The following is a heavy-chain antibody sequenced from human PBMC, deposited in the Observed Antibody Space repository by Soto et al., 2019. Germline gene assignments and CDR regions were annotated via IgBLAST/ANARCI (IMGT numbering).Heavy chain of an antibody. V-gene: IGHV3-30-3*01. J-gene: IGHJ6*02. Sequence: GGSLRLSCVASGFNFGTYAIHWVRQAPGKGLQWVALIAYDGINTYYADSVKGRFTISRDNSKNTLHLQMNSLRPEDTGVYFCARVTPGNNLYYFSGLDVWGQGTSVTVSS. CDR2: IAYDGINT. CDR1: GFNFGTYA. D-gene: IGHD1-1*01. CDR3: ARVTPGNNLYYFSGLDV.